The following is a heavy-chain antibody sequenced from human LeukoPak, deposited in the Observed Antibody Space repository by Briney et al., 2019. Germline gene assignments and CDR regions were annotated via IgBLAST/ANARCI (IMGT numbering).Heavy chain of an antibody. D-gene: IGHD4-23*01. V-gene: IGHV2-70*01. CDR2: IDWDDDN. Sequence: SAPTLVNPTQTLTITCTISGFSLSHSRMCVSWIRQALGQALEWHAIIDWDDDNFYSTYLQTRVTISKDTSKNQVVLTTTNVDPVDTATYYCERIQAYGGNSEGNYFNYWGQGTLVTVSS. CDR3: ERIQAYGGNSEGNYFNY. CDR1: GFSLSHSRMC. J-gene: IGHJ4*02.